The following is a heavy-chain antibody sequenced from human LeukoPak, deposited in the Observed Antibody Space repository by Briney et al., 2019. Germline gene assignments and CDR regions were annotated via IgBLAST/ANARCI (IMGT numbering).Heavy chain of an antibody. Sequence: GASVRVSFKASGYTFTVYYMHWVRQAPGQGLEWMGGIIPIFGTANYAQKFQGRVTITVDKSTSTAYMELSSLRSEDTAVYYCASKEAFDIWGQGTMVTVSS. J-gene: IGHJ3*02. CDR1: GYTFTVYY. V-gene: IGHV1-69*06. CDR3: ASKEAFDI. CDR2: IIPIFGTA.